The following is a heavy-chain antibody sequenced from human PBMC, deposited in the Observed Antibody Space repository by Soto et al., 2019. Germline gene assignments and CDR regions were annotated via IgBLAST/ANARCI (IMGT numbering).Heavy chain of an antibody. D-gene: IGHD4-17*01. CDR2: IYYSGST. Sequence: QVQLQESGPGLVKPSETLSLTCTVSGGSISSYYWSWIRQPPGKGLEWIGSIYYSGSTNYNPSLNSRVTISVATTKSQCTLKLSSVTAGDTAVYYCARVYGDYLDYWGQGTLVTVSS. CDR3: ARVYGDYLDY. V-gene: IGHV4-59*01. J-gene: IGHJ4*02. CDR1: GGSISSYY.